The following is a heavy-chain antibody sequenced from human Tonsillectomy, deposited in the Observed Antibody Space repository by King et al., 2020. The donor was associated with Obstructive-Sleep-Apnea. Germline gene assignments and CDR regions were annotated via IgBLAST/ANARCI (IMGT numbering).Heavy chain of an antibody. Sequence: VQLVESGGGLVKPGGSLRLSCAASGFTFSDYYMTWIRQAPGKGLEWGAYISSSGSMKYYADSVKGRFSISWDNAKKSLYLQMNSLRAEDTAVYYCASSSGYFDYWGQGTLVTVSS. CDR3: ASSSGYFDY. V-gene: IGHV3-11*01. CDR2: ISSSGSMK. J-gene: IGHJ4*02. D-gene: IGHD3-22*01. CDR1: GFTFSDYY.